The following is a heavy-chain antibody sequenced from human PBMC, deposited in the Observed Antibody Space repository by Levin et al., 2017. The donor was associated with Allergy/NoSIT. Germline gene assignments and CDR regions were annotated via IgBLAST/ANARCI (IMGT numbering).Heavy chain of an antibody. J-gene: IGHJ5*02. CDR2: ISSNGGST. CDR3: VKKGGAGSSSWYNWFDP. Sequence: GGSLRLSCSASGFTFSSYAMHWVRQAPGKGLEYVSAISSNGGSTYYADSVKGRFTISRDNSKNTLYLQMSSLRAEDTAVYYCVKKGGAGSSSWYNWFDPWGQGTLVTVSS. V-gene: IGHV3-64D*06. CDR1: GFTFSSYA. D-gene: IGHD6-13*01.